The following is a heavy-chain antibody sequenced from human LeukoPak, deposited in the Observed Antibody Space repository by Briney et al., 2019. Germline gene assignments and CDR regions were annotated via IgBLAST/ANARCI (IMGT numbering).Heavy chain of an antibody. CDR2: ISYDGSNK. V-gene: IGHV3-30*04. D-gene: IGHD3-3*01. Sequence: GGSLRLSCAASGFTFSSYAMHWVRQAPGKGLEWVAVISYDGSNKYYADTVKGRFTISRDNSKNTLYLQMNSLRAEDTAVYYCARDPLDFWSGYCDYWGQGTLVTVSS. CDR1: GFTFSSYA. J-gene: IGHJ4*02. CDR3: ARDPLDFWSGYCDY.